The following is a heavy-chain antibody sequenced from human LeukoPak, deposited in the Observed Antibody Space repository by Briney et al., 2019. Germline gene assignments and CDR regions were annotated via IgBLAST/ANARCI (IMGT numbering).Heavy chain of an antibody. CDR2: ISSSGSTI. V-gene: IGHV3-11*01. Sequence: PGGSLRLSCAASEFTFSDYYMSWIRQAPGKGLEWVSYISSSGSTIYYADSVKGRFTISRDNAKNSLYLQMNSLRAEDTAVYYCARVSSSWYQDFDYWGQGTLVTVSS. CDR1: EFTFSDYY. J-gene: IGHJ4*02. CDR3: ARVSSSWYQDFDY. D-gene: IGHD6-13*01.